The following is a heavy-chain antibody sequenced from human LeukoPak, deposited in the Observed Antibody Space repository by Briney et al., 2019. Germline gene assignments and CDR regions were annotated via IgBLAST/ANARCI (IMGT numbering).Heavy chain of an antibody. Sequence: PSETLSLTCAVYGGSFSGYYWSWIRQPPGKGLEWIGEINHSGSTNYNPSLKSRVTISVDTSKNQFSLKLSSVTAADTAVYYCARGAVGRRIAVAGPRGVFFDYWGQGTLVTVSS. J-gene: IGHJ4*02. D-gene: IGHD6-19*01. V-gene: IGHV4-34*01. CDR2: INHSGST. CDR1: GGSFSGYY. CDR3: ARGAVGRRIAVAGPRGVFFDY.